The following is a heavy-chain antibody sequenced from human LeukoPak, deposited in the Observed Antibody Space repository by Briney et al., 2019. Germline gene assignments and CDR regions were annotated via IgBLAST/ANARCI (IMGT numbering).Heavy chain of an antibody. Sequence: SXRLXXATSXFTFSNHAMHWVRQATGKGLEWVSAIGTAGDTFYPGSVKGRFTISRENAKNSLSLQMNSLRAEDTAVYYCVRQQTPHGNFDYWGQGTLVTVSS. D-gene: IGHD1-26*01. CDR1: XFTFSNHA. CDR2: IGTAGDT. V-gene: IGHV3-13*01. CDR3: VRQQTPHGNFDY. J-gene: IGHJ4*02.